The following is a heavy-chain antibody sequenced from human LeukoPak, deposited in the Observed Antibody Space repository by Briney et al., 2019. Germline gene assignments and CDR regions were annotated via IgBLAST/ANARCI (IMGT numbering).Heavy chain of an antibody. CDR1: GFTFSTYG. D-gene: IGHD2-15*01. V-gene: IGHV3-30*18. J-gene: IGHJ6*02. Sequence: PGGSLRLSCAASGFTFSTYGIHWVRQAQGKGLEWVAVISYDGSNKYYADSVKGRFTISRDNSKNTLYLQMNSLRPEDTAVYYCAKELPSGCSGGTCYSNYYYGMDVWGQGTTLTVSS. CDR2: ISYDGSNK. CDR3: AKELPSGCSGGTCYSNYYYGMDV.